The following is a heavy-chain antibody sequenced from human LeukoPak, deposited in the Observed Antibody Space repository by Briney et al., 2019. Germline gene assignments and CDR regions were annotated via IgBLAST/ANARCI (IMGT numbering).Heavy chain of an antibody. D-gene: IGHD4-11*01. CDR2: INPIFHTP. CDR3: ARGRTTGEFDY. V-gene: IGHV1-69*05. J-gene: IGHJ4*02. Sequence: SVKVSCKASGGTFSSHAISWVRQATGQGLEWMGVINPIFHTPTYAKKFQGRLTITKDESMSTASMDLSSLISDDTAVYYCARGRTTGEFDYWGQGTLVTVSS. CDR1: GGTFSSHA.